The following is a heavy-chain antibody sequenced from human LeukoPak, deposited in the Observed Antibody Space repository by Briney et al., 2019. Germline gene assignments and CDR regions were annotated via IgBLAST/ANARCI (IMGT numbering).Heavy chain of an antibody. D-gene: IGHD6-13*01. CDR1: GDSITAYY. J-gene: IGHJ4*02. CDR3: ARGGGSSSWYEFDY. Sequence: PSETLSLTCTVSGDSITAYYWNWVRPPPGKGLEWIGYIYYSGSTNYNPSLKSRVTISVDTSKNQFSLKLSSVTAADTAVYYCARGGGSSSWYEFDYWGQGALVTVSS. CDR2: IYYSGST. V-gene: IGHV4-59*01.